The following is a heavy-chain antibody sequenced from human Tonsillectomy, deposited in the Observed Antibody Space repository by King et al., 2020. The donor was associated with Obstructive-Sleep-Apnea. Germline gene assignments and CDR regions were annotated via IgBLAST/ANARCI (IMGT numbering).Heavy chain of an antibody. J-gene: IGHJ6*02. CDR3: ARAVGVVSLYGMDV. CDR1: GGTFSKYG. D-gene: IGHD3-3*01. Sequence: VQLVESGAEVKKPGSSVKVSCKASGGTFSKYGISWVRQAPGQGLEWMGAIIPILGIANYAQKFQGRVTIIADKSTSTAYMELSSLRSEDTAVYYCARAVGVVSLYGMDVWGQGTTVTVSS. CDR2: IIPILGIA. V-gene: IGHV1-69*09.